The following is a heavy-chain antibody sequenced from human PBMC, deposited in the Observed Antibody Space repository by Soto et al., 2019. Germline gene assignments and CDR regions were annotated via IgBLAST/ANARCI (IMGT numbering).Heavy chain of an antibody. V-gene: IGHV7-4-1*01. CDR2: INTNTGNP. CDR3: ARDTYYDILTRYHVPYYCCGMAV. CDR1: GYTFTSYA. Sequence: QVQLVQSGSELKKPGASVKVSCKASGYTFTSYAMNWVRQAPGQGLEWMGWINTNTGNPTYAQGFTGRFVFSLDTSVSTTYLQICILKAEDTAVYYWARDTYYDILTRYHVPYYCCGMAVWGQGTTVTVSS. J-gene: IGHJ6*02. D-gene: IGHD3-9*01.